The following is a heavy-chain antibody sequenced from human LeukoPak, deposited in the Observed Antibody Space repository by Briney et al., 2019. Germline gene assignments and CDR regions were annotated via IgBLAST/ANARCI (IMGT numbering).Heavy chain of an antibody. Sequence: GASVKVSCKASGYTFTSYDINWVRQAPGQGLEWVGWMNPNSGDTGYAQKFQGSVSLTRDPSKTTAYMELSNVTSEDTAVYYCARSYRGGYRGDYWGQGALVTVSS. CDR3: ARSYRGGYRGDY. CDR2: MNPNSGDT. J-gene: IGHJ4*02. D-gene: IGHD5-24*01. CDR1: GYTFTSYD. V-gene: IGHV1-8*01.